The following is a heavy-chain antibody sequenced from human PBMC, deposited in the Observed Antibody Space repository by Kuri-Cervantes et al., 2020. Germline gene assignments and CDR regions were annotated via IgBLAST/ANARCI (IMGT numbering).Heavy chain of an antibody. Sequence: ASVKVSCKASGYKFTSYGVSWVRQAPGQGLEWMGWINPNSGGTNYAQKFQGRVTMTRDTSISTAYMELSRLRSDDTAVYYCARQIVVDAFDIWGQGTMVTVSS. V-gene: IGHV1-2*02. CDR1: GYKFTSYG. CDR2: INPNSGGT. J-gene: IGHJ3*02. CDR3: ARQIVVDAFDI. D-gene: IGHD3-22*01.